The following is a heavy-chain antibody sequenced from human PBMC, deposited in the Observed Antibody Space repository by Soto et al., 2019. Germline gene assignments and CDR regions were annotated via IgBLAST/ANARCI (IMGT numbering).Heavy chain of an antibody. CDR2: IVASGGIT. CDR3: AKNSAATIRVGYDY. CDR1: GFTFSSYP. D-gene: IGHD5-12*01. Sequence: EVQLLESGGGLAQPGGSLRLSCAASGFTFSSYPMSWVRQAPGQGLEWVSGIVASGGITYYADSVKGRFTISRDNSNNTRYRQMNSLRAEDTAVYYCAKNSAATIRVGYDYWGQVTLVTVSS. J-gene: IGHJ4*02. V-gene: IGHV3-23*01.